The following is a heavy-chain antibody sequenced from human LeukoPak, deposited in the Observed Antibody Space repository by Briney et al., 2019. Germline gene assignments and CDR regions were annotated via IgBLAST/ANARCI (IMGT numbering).Heavy chain of an antibody. CDR3: ATLRLSDHFDY. CDR1: GFTFSSYA. D-gene: IGHD2-15*01. Sequence: GGSLRLSCSAYGFTFSSYAMIWVRLSAGKGLEWFSAITDDGNTTYYADSVQGRFTISRDNSKNTLYLQMHSLGVEDTAVYYCATLRLSDHFDYWGQGTLVTVSS. V-gene: IGHV3-23*05. CDR2: ITDDGNTT. J-gene: IGHJ4*02.